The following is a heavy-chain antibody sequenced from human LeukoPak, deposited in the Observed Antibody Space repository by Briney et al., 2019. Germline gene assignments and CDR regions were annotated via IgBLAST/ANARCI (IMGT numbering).Heavy chain of an antibody. V-gene: IGHV4-59*01. CDR1: GGSISSYY. CDR3: ARASSGWYNWFDP. CDR2: IYYSGST. Sequence: SETLSLTCTVSGGSISSYYWSWIRQSPGKGLEWIGYIYYSGSTNFNPSLKSRVTISVDTSKNQFSLKLSSVTAADTAVYYCARASSGWYNWFDPWGQGTLVTVSS. J-gene: IGHJ5*02. D-gene: IGHD6-19*01.